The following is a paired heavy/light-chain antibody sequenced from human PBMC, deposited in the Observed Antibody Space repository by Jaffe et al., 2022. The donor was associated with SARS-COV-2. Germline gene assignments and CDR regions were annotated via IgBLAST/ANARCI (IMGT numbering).Heavy chain of an antibody. J-gene: IGHJ3*02. Sequence: QVQVQESGPGLVKPSETLSLTCTVSGGSIRSDYWSWIRQPPGKGLEWMGDISYSGSTNYNPTLKSRLTISVDTSKNQFSLKLSSVTAADTAVYYCARSNYYDSSGYYYNHAFDIWGQGTMVTVSS. CDR3: ARSNYYDSSGYYYNHAFDI. D-gene: IGHD3-22*01. CDR1: GGSIRSDY. V-gene: IGHV4-59*01. CDR2: ISYSGST.
Light chain of an antibody. V-gene: IGKV3-15*01. CDR2: GPS. J-gene: IGKJ1*01. CDR3: QQYNNWPRT. Sequence: EIVMTQSPANLSVSPGERATLSCRASQSVSSKVAWYQQKVGQAPRLLIYGPSTRATGVPARFSGSGSETEFTLTISSLQSADFALYYCQQYNNWPRTFGQGTKVEIK. CDR1: QSVSSK.